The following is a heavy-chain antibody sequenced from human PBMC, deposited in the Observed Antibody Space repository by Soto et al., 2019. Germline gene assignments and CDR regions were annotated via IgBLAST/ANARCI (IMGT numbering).Heavy chain of an antibody. CDR3: ARGRFLDQAFRGYYYYGMDV. Sequence: QVQLVQSGAEVKKPGSSVKVSCKASGGTFSSYAISWVRQAPGQGLEWMGAIIPIFGTANYAQKFQGRVTITADESTSTAYMELSSLRSEDTAVYYCARGRFLDQAFRGYYYYGMDVWGQGTTVTVSS. J-gene: IGHJ6*02. CDR2: IIPIFGTA. V-gene: IGHV1-69*01. D-gene: IGHD3-3*01. CDR1: GGTFSSYA.